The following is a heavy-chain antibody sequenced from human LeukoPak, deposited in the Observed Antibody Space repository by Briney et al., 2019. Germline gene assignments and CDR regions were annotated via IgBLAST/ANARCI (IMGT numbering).Heavy chain of an antibody. Sequence: PGGSLRLSCAASGFTFSGYWMHWVRQAPGKGLVWVSRINNDGSYTSYADSVKGRSAISRDDSKNTLYLQMNNLKVEDTAVYYCAKGRCSGVGCDSFHSWGQGALVTVSS. D-gene: IGHD2-15*01. J-gene: IGHJ4*02. V-gene: IGHV3-74*01. CDR2: INNDGSYT. CDR3: AKGRCSGVGCDSFHS. CDR1: GFTFSGYW.